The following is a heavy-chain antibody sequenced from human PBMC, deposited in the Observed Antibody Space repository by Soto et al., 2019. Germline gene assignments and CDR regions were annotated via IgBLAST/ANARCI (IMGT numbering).Heavy chain of an antibody. CDR2: INAGNGNT. CDR3: ARGPAGITIFGVAPNWFDP. J-gene: IGHJ5*02. V-gene: IGHV1-3*01. D-gene: IGHD3-3*01. CDR1: GYTFTSYA. Sequence: GASVKVSCKASGYTFTSYAMHWVRQAPGQRLEWMGWINAGNGNTKYSQKFQGRVTITRDTSASTAYMELSSLRSEDTAVYYCARGPAGITIFGVAPNWFDPWGQGXLVTVYS.